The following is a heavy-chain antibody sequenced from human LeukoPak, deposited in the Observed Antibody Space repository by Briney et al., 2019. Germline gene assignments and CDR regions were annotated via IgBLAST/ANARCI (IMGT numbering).Heavy chain of an antibody. CDR2: ISSNGGST. V-gene: IGHV3-64D*06. CDR3: VKDFKLGYCSGGSCYSPGSDY. CDR1: GFTFSSYA. J-gene: IGHJ4*02. Sequence: PGGSLRPSCSASGFTFSSYAMHWVRQAPGKGLEYVSAISSNGGSTYYADSVKGRFTISRDNSKNTLYLQMSSLRAEDTAVYYCVKDFKLGYCSGGSCYSPGSDYWGQGTLVTVSS. D-gene: IGHD2-15*01.